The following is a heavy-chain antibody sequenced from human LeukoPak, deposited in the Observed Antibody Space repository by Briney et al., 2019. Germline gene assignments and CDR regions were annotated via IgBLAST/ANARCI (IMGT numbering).Heavy chain of an antibody. CDR3: ARDGLDSSGWSVY. V-gene: IGHV3-21*01. D-gene: IGHD6-19*01. J-gene: IGHJ4*02. CDR1: GFTFSSYS. Sequence: EGSLRLSCAASGFTFSSYSMNWVRQAPGKGLEWVSSISSSSTYIYYADSVKGRFTISRDNAKNSLYLQMNSLRAEDTAVYYCARDGLDSSGWSVYWGQGTLVTVSS. CDR2: ISSSSTYI.